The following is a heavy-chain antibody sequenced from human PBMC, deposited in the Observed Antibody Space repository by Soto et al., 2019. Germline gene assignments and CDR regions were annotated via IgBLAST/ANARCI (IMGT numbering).Heavy chain of an antibody. D-gene: IGHD3-10*01. Sequence: SVKVSCKASGGTFSSYAISWVRQAPGQGLEWMGGIIPIFGTANYAQKLQGRVTITADESTSSAYMELSSLTSEDSAIYYCARDPGLGSSYPPLDHWGQGSLVTVSS. CDR1: GGTFSSYA. J-gene: IGHJ4*01. CDR2: IIPIFGTA. CDR3: ARDPGLGSSYPPLDH. V-gene: IGHV1-69*13.